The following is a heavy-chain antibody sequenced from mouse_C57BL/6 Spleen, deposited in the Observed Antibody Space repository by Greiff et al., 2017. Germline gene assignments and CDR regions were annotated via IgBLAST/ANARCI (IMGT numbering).Heavy chain of an antibody. Sequence: EVQLQQSGPELVKPGASVKISCKASGYTFTDYYMTWVKQSHGKSLEWIGDINPNNGGTSYNQKFKGKATLTVDKSSSTAYMELRSLTSEDSAVYYCARGYGSSYIDYWGQGTTLTVSS. CDR1: GYTFTDYY. V-gene: IGHV1-26*01. D-gene: IGHD1-1*01. J-gene: IGHJ2*01. CDR3: ARGYGSSYIDY. CDR2: INPNNGGT.